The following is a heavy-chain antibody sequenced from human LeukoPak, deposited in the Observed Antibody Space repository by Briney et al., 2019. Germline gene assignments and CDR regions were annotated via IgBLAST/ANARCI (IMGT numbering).Heavy chain of an antibody. D-gene: IGHD6-13*01. CDR2: ISSSSSYI. Sequence: GGSLRLSCAASGFTFSSYSMNWVRQAPGKGLEWVSSISSSSSYIYYADSVKGRFTISRDNAKNSLYLQMNSLRAEDTAVYHCARSVGIAADFDYWGQGTLVTVSS. V-gene: IGHV3-21*01. CDR1: GFTFSSYS. J-gene: IGHJ4*02. CDR3: ARSVGIAADFDY.